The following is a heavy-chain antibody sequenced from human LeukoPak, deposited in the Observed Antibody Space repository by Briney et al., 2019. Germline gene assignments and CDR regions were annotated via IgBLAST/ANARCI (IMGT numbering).Heavy chain of an antibody. Sequence: ASVKVSCKASGYTFTSYGISWVRQAPGQGLEWMGWISAYNGNTNYAQKFQGRVTMTTDTSTSTAYMELRSLRSDDTAVYYCAREGMATITRDGFDIWGQGTMVTVSS. D-gene: IGHD5-24*01. CDR1: GYTFTSYG. CDR3: AREGMATITRDGFDI. J-gene: IGHJ3*02. V-gene: IGHV1-18*01. CDR2: ISAYNGNT.